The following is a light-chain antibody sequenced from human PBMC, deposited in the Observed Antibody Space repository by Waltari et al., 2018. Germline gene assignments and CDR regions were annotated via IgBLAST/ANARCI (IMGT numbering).Light chain of an antibody. J-gene: IGLJ2*01. Sequence: SYELTQPPSVSVSPGQTATITCSGDKLGDKYACWYQQQPGQSPTLVIYQDTKRPPGIPERLSGSDSGNTATLTISGAQAMDEADYYCQACDSNTVVFGGGTKLTVL. CDR2: QDT. CDR1: KLGDKY. CDR3: QACDSNTVV. V-gene: IGLV3-1*01.